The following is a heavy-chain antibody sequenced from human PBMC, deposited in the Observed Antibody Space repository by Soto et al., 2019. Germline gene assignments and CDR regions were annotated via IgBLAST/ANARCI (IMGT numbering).Heavy chain of an antibody. CDR2: INHSGST. Sequence: SETLSLTCAVYGGSFSGYYWSWIRQPPGKGLEWIGEINHSGSTNYNPSLKSRVTISVDTSKNQFSLKLSSVTAADTAVYYCARRHVYYYDSSGYWSRGFDFDYWGQGTLVTVSS. CDR1: GGSFSGYY. V-gene: IGHV4-34*01. CDR3: ARRHVYYYDSSGYWSRGFDFDY. D-gene: IGHD3-22*01. J-gene: IGHJ4*02.